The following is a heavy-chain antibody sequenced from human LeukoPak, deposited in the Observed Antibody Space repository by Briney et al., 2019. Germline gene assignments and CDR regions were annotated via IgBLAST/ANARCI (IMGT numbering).Heavy chain of an antibody. J-gene: IGHJ4*02. CDR2: ISTSGGGYT. CDR1: GFPFSTYG. V-gene: IGHV3-23*01. CDR3: ARDYLRTSDH. D-gene: IGHD4-17*01. Sequence: PGGSLRLSCAASGFPFSTYGMSWVRQAPGKGLEWVSAISTSGGGYTFYADSVKGRFTISRDDSRNTLFLQMNSLRAGDTAIYYCARDYLRTSDHWGQGTLVTVSS.